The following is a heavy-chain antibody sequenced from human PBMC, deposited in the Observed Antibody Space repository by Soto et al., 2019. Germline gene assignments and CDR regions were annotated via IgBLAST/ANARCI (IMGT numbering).Heavy chain of an antibody. D-gene: IGHD4-17*01. J-gene: IGHJ3*02. CDR1: GGTFSSSA. CDR2: IIPIFGTA. V-gene: IGHV1-69*12. CDR3: ARGHEYGGNSDAFVI. Sequence: QVQLVQSGAEVKKPGSSVKVSCKASGGTFSSSAINWVRQAPGQGLEWMGGIIPIFGTADYAQKFQGRVTITADESTTTAYMELSSLRSEDTAVYYCARGHEYGGNSDAFVIWGQGTMVTVSS.